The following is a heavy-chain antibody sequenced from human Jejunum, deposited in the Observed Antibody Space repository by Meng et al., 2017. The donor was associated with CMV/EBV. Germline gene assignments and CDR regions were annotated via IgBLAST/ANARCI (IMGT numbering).Heavy chain of an antibody. Sequence: QITLKESGPTLVNPTQTLPLTCPFSGFSPSTSGVGVGWIRQPPGKALEWLALIYWDDDKRYSPSLKNRLTITKDTSKNQVVLTLTNIDPVDTATYYCAHRHRLRDFDYWGQGTLVTVSS. CDR1: GFSPSTSGVG. J-gene: IGHJ4*02. D-gene: IGHD4-17*01. CDR3: AHRHRLRDFDY. CDR2: IYWDDDK. V-gene: IGHV2-5*02.